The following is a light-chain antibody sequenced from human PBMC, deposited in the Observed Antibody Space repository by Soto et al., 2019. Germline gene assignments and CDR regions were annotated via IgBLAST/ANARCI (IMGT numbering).Light chain of an antibody. CDR3: QSYDTSLSVV. Sequence: QSVLTQAPSVSGAPGQRVTISCTGSSSNIGAYYDVHWYQQLPGTAPKLLIYGNSNRPYGVPDRFSGSTSGNSAFLAITGLQAEDEADYYCQSYDTSLSVVFGGGTKLTVL. CDR2: GNS. CDR1: SSNIGAYYD. J-gene: IGLJ2*01. V-gene: IGLV1-40*01.